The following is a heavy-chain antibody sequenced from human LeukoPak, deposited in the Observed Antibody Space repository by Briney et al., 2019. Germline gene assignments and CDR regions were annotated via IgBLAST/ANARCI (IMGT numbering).Heavy chain of an antibody. D-gene: IGHD3-3*01. J-gene: IGHJ4*02. CDR2: ISYDGSNK. CDR3: ARAPGSYYDFWSGNYFDY. CDR1: GFTFSSYA. Sequence: GGSLRLSCAASGFTFSSYAMHWVRQAPGKGLEWVAVISYDGSNKYYADSVKGRFTISRDNSKNTLYLQMNSLRAEDTAVYYCARAPGSYYDFWSGNYFDYWGQGTLVTVFS. V-gene: IGHV3-30*04.